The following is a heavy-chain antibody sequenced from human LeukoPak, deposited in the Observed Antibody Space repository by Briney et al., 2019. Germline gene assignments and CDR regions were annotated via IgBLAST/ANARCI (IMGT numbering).Heavy chain of an antibody. CDR2: MNPNSGNT. Sequence: ASVKVSCKASGYTFTSYDINWVRQATGQGLEWMGWMNPNSGNTGYAQKFQGRVTMTRNTSIRTAYMELSSLRSEDTAVYYCARGLRYFDWLLLPAVWGQGTTVTVSS. J-gene: IGHJ6*02. D-gene: IGHD3-9*01. CDR1: GYTFTSYD. V-gene: IGHV1-8*01. CDR3: ARGLRYFDWLLLPAV.